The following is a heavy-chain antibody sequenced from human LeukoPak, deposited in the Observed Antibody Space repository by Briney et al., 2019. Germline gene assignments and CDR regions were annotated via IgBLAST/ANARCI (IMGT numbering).Heavy chain of an antibody. CDR3: ARRGFFFDY. Sequence: SETVSLTCTVSGGSISSSSYYWGWIRQPPGKGLEWIGSIYYSGSTYYNPSLKSRVTISVDTSKNQFSLKLSSVTAADTAVYYCARRGFFFDYWGQGTLVTVSS. J-gene: IGHJ4*02. CDR1: GGSISSSSYY. D-gene: IGHD2/OR15-2a*01. V-gene: IGHV4-39*01. CDR2: IYYSGST.